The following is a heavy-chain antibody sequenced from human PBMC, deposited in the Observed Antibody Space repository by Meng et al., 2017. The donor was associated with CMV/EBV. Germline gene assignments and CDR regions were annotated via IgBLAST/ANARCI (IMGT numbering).Heavy chain of an antibody. D-gene: IGHD1-14*01. Sequence: SETLSLTCAVYGGSFSGYYWSWIRQPPGKGLEWIGEINHSGSTNYNPSLKSRVTISADTSKNQFSLKLSSVTAADTAVYYCARAKTMDYWGQGTLVTVSS. CDR2: INHSGST. J-gene: IGHJ4*02. CDR3: ARAKTMDY. V-gene: IGHV4-34*01. CDR1: GGSFSGYY.